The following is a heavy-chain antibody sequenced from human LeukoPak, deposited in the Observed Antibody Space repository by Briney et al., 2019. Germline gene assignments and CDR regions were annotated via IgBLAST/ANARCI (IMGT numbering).Heavy chain of an antibody. V-gene: IGHV5-51*01. Sequence: GESLQISCKGSGYSFTSYWIGWVRQLPGKGLEWMGIIYPGDSDTRYSPSFQGQVTISADKSISTAYLQWSSLKAPDTAMYYCARHGGVDTAMVPYYYYYMDVWGKGTTVTVSS. CDR2: IYPGDSDT. D-gene: IGHD5-18*01. CDR3: ARHGGVDTAMVPYYYYYMDV. CDR1: GYSFTSYW. J-gene: IGHJ6*03.